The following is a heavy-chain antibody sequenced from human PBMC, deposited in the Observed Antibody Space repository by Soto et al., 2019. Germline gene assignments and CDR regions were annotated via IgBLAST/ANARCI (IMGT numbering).Heavy chain of an antibody. CDR1: GDSISNLDYF. V-gene: IGHV4-30-4*01. CDR2: IYKSATT. J-gene: IGHJ5*01. CDR3: ARGRYCLTGRCFPNWFDS. Sequence: PSETLSLTCSVSGDSISNLDYFWAWIRQPPGQALEYIGYIYKSATTYYNPSFESRVAISADTSKSQFSLNVTSVTAADTAVYFCARGRYCLTGRCFPNWFDSWGQGALVTSPQ. D-gene: IGHD7-27*01.